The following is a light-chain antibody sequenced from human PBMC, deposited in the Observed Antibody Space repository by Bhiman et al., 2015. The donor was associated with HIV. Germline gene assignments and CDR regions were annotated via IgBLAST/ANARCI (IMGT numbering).Light chain of an antibody. V-gene: IGLV1-51*02. CDR1: SSNIGNNY. Sequence: QSVLTQPPSVSAAPGQKVTISCSGSSSNIGNNYVSWYQQLPGTAPKLLIYRNYQRPSGVPARFSGSKSGNTASLTVSGLQDEDEADYYCSSYGGTTNWGAFGGGTKLTVL. CDR3: SSYGGTTNWGA. J-gene: IGLJ2*01. CDR2: RNY.